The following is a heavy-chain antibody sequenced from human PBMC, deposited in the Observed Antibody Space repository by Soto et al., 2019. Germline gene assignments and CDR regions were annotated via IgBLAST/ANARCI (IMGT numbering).Heavy chain of an antibody. CDR2: IIPILGIA. CDR1: GGTFSSYT. Sequence: ASVKVSCKASGGTFSSYTISWVRQAPGQGLEWMGRIIPILGIANYAQKFQGRVTITADKSTSTAYMELSSLRSEDTAVYYCVVFQGRLLRAFDIWGQGTMVTVSS. J-gene: IGHJ3*02. CDR3: VVFQGRLLRAFDI. V-gene: IGHV1-69*02.